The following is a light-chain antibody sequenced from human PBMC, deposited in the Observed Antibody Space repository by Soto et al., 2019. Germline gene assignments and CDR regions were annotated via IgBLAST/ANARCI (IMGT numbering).Light chain of an antibody. J-gene: IGLJ1*01. Sequence: QSALTQPASVSGSPGQSITISCTGTSSDVGDYDYVSWYQQHPGKAPKLMIYEVTSRPSGVSNRFSGSKSDNTASLTISGLQAEDEADYYCRSYTSSNTRVFGTGTKLTVL. V-gene: IGLV2-14*03. CDR3: RSYTSSNTRV. CDR2: EVT. CDR1: SSDVGDYDY.